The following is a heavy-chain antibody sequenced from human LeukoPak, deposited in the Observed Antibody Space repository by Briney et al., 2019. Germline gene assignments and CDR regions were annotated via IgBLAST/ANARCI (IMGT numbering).Heavy chain of an antibody. CDR2: VYPGDSDT. J-gene: IGHJ4*02. CDR1: GYTFTSYW. D-gene: IGHD3-22*01. Sequence: PGESLKISCKGSGYTFTSYWIGWVRQMPGKGLEWMGIVYPGDSDTRYSPSFRGQVTISADKSINTAYLQWSSLKASDTAIYYCARTAEASSGYSYWGQGTLVTVSS. CDR3: ARTAEASSGYSY. V-gene: IGHV5-51*01.